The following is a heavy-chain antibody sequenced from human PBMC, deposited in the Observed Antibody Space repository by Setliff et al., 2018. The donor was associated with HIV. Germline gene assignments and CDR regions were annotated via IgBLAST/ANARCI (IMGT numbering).Heavy chain of an antibody. D-gene: IGHD3-10*02. V-gene: IGHV3-23*01. Sequence: GGSLRLSCAASGFTFSSYSMNWVRQAPGKGLEWVSTIGAVGGPTHYAESVKGRFTISKDNSKNTLYLQMSSLRDEDTAVYYCAKVFVFGVDAFDIWGQGTMVTVSS. CDR1: GFTFSSYS. CDR2: IGAVGGPT. CDR3: AKVFVFGVDAFDI. J-gene: IGHJ3*02.